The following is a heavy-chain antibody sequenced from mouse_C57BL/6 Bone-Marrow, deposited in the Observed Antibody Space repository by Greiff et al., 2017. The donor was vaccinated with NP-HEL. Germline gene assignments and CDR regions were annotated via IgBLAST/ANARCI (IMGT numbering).Heavy chain of an antibody. CDR2: IYPRSGNT. CDR1: GYTFTSYG. Sequence: QVQLKQSGAELARPGASVKLSCKASGYTFTSYGISWVKQRTGQGLEWIGEIYPRSGNTYYNEKFKGKATLTADKSSSQAYMELRSLTSEDSAVYFCARVITTVVAPDYWGQGTTLTVSS. J-gene: IGHJ2*01. CDR3: ARVITTVVAPDY. V-gene: IGHV1-81*01. D-gene: IGHD1-1*01.